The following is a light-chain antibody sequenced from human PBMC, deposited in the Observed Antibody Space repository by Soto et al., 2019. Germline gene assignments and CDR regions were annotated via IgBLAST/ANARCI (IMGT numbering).Light chain of an antibody. Sequence: QSALTQPASVSGSPGQSITISCTGTSSDVGGYNYVSWYQHHPGKAPKLMIYDVSYRPSGVSNRFSGSKSGNTASLTISVLQAEDEADYYCSSYTHSNTVIFGGGTKLTVL. CDR1: SSDVGGYNY. V-gene: IGLV2-14*03. J-gene: IGLJ2*01. CDR2: DVS. CDR3: SSYTHSNTVI.